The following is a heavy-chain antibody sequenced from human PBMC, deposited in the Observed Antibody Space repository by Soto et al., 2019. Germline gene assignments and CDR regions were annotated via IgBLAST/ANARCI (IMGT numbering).Heavy chain of an antibody. V-gene: IGHV3-30*18. J-gene: IGHJ6*01. CDR3: AKDFSRYGMDV. CDR1: GFTFSSYG. Sequence: GGSLRLSCAASGFTFSSYGMHWVRQAPGKGLEWVAVISYDGSNKYYADSVKGRFTISRDNSKNTLYLQMNSLRAEDTAVYYCAKDFSRYGMDVWGQGTTVTVSS. D-gene: IGHD3-3*01. CDR2: ISYDGSNK.